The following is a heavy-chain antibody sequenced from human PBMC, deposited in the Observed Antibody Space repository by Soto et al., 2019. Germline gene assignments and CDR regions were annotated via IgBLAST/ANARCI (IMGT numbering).Heavy chain of an antibody. CDR1: GFTFSIYS. Sequence: EVQLVESGGELVQPGGYLRVSCAASGFTFSIYSMNWVRQAPGKGLEWVSYIRGGSDVIHYADSVKGRFTISRDNAKNSLYLQMNSLRAEDTAVYYCVRDHIYAFDIWGQGTMVTVSS. V-gene: IGHV3-48*01. J-gene: IGHJ3*02. CDR2: IRGGSDVI. D-gene: IGHD2-21*01. CDR3: VRDHIYAFDI.